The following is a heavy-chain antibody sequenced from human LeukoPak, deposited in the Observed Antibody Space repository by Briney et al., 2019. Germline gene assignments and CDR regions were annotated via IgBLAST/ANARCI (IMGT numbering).Heavy chain of an antibody. D-gene: IGHD5-18*01. J-gene: IGHJ4*02. Sequence: SETLSLTCPVSGGSITSYHWNWIRQAPGKGLEWIGYTSYSGSTSYNPSLKSRVTISMDTSKNQFSLKLSSVTAADTAVYYCARGGSRRDTAMVWDYWGQGVLVTVSS. CDR1: GGSITSYH. CDR3: ARGGSRRDTAMVWDY. V-gene: IGHV4-59*01. CDR2: TSYSGST.